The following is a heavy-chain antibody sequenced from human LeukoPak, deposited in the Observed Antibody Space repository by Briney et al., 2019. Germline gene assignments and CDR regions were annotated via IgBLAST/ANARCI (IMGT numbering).Heavy chain of an antibody. Sequence: GGSLRLSCVTSGFTFRGYWMSWFRQAPGKGLEWVAVISYDGSNKYYADSVKGRFTISRDNSKNTLYLQMNSLRAEDTAVYYCAREYSSSSLPFDYWGQGTLVTVSS. V-gene: IGHV3-30-3*01. D-gene: IGHD6-6*01. CDR2: ISYDGSNK. CDR3: AREYSSSSLPFDY. J-gene: IGHJ4*02. CDR1: GFTFRGYW.